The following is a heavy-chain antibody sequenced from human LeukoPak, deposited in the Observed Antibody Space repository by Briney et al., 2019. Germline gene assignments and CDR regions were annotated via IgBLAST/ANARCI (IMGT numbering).Heavy chain of an antibody. D-gene: IGHD4-23*01. CDR3: AREGARGNGAFDV. J-gene: IGHJ3*01. CDR1: WFPFSGYY. V-gene: IGHV3-11*04. CDR2: IGNSGSTV. Sequence: GGALRLSCADSWFPFSGYYLALVRQAPGAGVPWVLYIGNSGSTVYYADSVKGRFTISRDNARNSLYLQMNSLRAEDTAVYYCAREGARGNGAFDVWGQGTMVTVSS.